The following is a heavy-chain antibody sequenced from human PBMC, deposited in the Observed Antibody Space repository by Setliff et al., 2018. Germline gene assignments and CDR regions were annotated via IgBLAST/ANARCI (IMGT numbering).Heavy chain of an antibody. CDR3: RYWSGYYNNDY. V-gene: IGHV4-61*02. CDR1: GGSISSGSYY. Sequence: SETLSLTCAVSGGSISSGSYYWSWIRQPAGKGLEWVGRLHTSGSTNYNPSLKSRVTISVDTSKNQFSLKLYSVTAADTAVYYCRYWSGYYNNDYWGQGTLVTVSS. D-gene: IGHD3-3*01. CDR2: LHTSGST. J-gene: IGHJ4*02.